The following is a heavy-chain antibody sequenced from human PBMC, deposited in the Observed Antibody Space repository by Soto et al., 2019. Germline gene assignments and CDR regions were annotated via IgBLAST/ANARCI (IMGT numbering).Heavy chain of an antibody. CDR2: ISSSSSTI. V-gene: IGHV3-48*01. CDR1: GFTFSSYS. Sequence: PGGSLRLSYAASGFTFSSYSMNWVRQATGKGLEWVSYISSSSSTIYYADSVKGRFTISRDNAKNSLYLQMNSLRAEDTAVYYCARPEQGYCSGGSCDSLDYYYYYYMDVWGKGTTVTVSS. J-gene: IGHJ6*03. CDR3: ARPEQGYCSGGSCDSLDYYYYYYMDV. D-gene: IGHD2-15*01.